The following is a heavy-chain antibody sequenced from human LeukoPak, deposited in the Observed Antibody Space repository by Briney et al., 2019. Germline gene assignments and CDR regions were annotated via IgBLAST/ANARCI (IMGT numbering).Heavy chain of an antibody. V-gene: IGHV3-30-3*01. J-gene: IGHJ4*02. Sequence: GGSLRLSCAASGFTFSSYAMHWVRQAPGKGLEWVAVISYDGGNKYYADSVKGRFTISRDNSKNTLYLQMNSLRAEDTAVYYCARERSSSWYVYWGQGTLVTVSS. CDR3: ARERSSSWYVY. CDR1: GFTFSSYA. CDR2: ISYDGGNK. D-gene: IGHD6-13*01.